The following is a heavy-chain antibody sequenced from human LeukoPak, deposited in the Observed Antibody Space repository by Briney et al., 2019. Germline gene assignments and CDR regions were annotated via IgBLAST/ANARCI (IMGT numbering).Heavy chain of an antibody. V-gene: IGHV3-23*01. J-gene: IGHJ4*02. D-gene: IGHD2-2*01. CDR2: ISGSADST. CDR3: AKPGLGYCSSTSCLYYFDY. Sequence: GGSLRLSCAASGFTFDIYAMNWVRQAPGKGLEWVSTISGSADSTYYADSVKGRFTISRDQSKNTLYLQMSSLRADDTAVYYCAKPGLGYCSSTSCLYYFDYWGQGTLVTVSS. CDR1: GFTFDIYA.